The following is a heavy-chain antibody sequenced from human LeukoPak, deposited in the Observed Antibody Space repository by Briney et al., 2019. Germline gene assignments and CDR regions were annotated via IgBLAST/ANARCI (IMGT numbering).Heavy chain of an antibody. D-gene: IGHD6-19*01. CDR3: ARDLYEHGGWYGVYFDY. V-gene: IGHV1-46*01. Sequence: ASVKVSCKASGYTFTSYYMHWVRQAPGQGLEWMGIIDPSGGSTSYAQKFQGRVTMTRDTSTSTVYMELSSLRSEDTAVYYCARDLYEHGGWYGVYFDYWGQGTLVTVSS. CDR2: IDPSGGST. CDR1: GYTFTSYY. J-gene: IGHJ4*02.